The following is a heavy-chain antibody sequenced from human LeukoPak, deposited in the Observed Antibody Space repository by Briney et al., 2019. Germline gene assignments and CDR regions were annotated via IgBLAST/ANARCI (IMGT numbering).Heavy chain of an antibody. CDR2: ISAYSGNT. Sequence: ASVKVSCKTSGYTFTSYGISWVRQAPGRGLEWMGWISAYSGNTNYAQKLQGRVTMTTDTSTSTAYMELRSLRSDDTAVYYCARAKVPPRPSWFNSWGRGTLVTVSS. V-gene: IGHV1-18*01. J-gene: IGHJ5*01. D-gene: IGHD6-6*01. CDR1: GYTFTSYG. CDR3: ARAKVPPRPSWFNS.